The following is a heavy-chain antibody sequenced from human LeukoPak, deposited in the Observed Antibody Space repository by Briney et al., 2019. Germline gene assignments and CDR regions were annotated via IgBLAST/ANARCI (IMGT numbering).Heavy chain of an antibody. D-gene: IGHD3-3*01. CDR2: IIPIFGTA. CDR1: GGTFSSYA. V-gene: IGHV1-69*05. J-gene: IGHJ4*02. CDR3: ARVSGRSGPFEY. Sequence: SVKVSCKASGGTFSSYAISWVRQAPGQGLEWMGGIIPIFGTANYAQKFQGRVTITTDESTSTAYMELSSLRSDDTAIYYCARVSGRSGPFEYWGQGTLVTVSS.